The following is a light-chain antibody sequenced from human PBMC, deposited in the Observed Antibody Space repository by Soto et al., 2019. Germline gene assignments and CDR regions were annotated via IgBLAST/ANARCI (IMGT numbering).Light chain of an antibody. CDR2: EAS. CDR1: STDFVSYNR. CDR3: VLYMRSGISV. J-gene: IGLJ2*01. Sequence: QSALTQPPSVSGSPGQSVTISCTGTSTDFVSYNRVSWYQQPPGTAPKLIIYEASNRPSGVPGRFSGSKSGNTASLTISGLQAADEADYYCVLYMRSGISVFGGGTKLTVL. V-gene: IGLV2-18*01.